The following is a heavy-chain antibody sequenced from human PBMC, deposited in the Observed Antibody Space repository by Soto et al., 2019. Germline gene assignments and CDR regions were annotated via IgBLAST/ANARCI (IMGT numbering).Heavy chain of an antibody. CDR3: AREVNISTCYYLACFDY. J-gene: IGHJ4*02. CDR1: GGTFSSYT. CDR2: IIPILGIA. Sequence: SVKVSCKASGGTFSSYTISWVRQAPGQGLEWMGRIIPILGIANYAQKFQGRVTITRDKSTSTAYMELSSLRSEDTAVYYCAREVNISTCYYLACFDYWGQGTLVTVSS. D-gene: IGHD3-10*01. V-gene: IGHV1-69*04.